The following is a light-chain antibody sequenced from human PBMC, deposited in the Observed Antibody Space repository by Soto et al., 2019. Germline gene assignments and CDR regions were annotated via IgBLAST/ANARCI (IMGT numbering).Light chain of an antibody. CDR1: HDITSY. Sequence: DIPMTQSPSSLSASVGDRVTITCQASHDITSYLNWYQHKPGKAPKLLIYDASILEAGVPSRFSGSGCGTDFTFTISSLQPEDVSTYYCQKCDYLPIFGPGTTVDFK. CDR2: DAS. CDR3: QKCDYLPI. V-gene: IGKV1-33*01. J-gene: IGKJ3*01.